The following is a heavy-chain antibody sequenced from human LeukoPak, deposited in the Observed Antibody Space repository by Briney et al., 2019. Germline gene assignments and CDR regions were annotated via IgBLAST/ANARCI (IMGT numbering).Heavy chain of an antibody. D-gene: IGHD2-2*01. CDR2: ISYDGSDE. J-gene: IGHJ6*02. V-gene: IGHV3-30*18. CDR1: GFTFSSYA. CDR3: AKGRIYCSSASCYSFGLDM. Sequence: GGSLRLSCAASGFTFSSYAMSWVRQAPVKGLEWVALISYDGSDESYADSVKGRLTISRDNSKNMLSLQMNSLRTEDTAVYYCAKGRIYCSSASCYSFGLDMWGQGTPVTVSS.